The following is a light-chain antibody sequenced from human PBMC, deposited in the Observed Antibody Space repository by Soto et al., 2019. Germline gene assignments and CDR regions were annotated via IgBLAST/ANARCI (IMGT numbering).Light chain of an antibody. CDR1: QSISSY. CDR2: AAS. J-gene: IGKJ1*01. V-gene: IGKV1-39*01. CDR3: QQSYSTPQT. Sequence: DIQMTQSPWSLSASVGYRVTIICRASQSISSYLNWYQQKPGKAPKLLIYAASSLQSGVPSRFSGSGSGTDFTLTISSLQPEDFATYYCQQSYSTPQTFGQGTKVDIK.